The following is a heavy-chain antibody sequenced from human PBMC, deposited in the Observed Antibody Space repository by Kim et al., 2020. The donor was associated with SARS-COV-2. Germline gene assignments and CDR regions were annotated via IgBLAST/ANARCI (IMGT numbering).Heavy chain of an antibody. Sequence: GGSLRLSCAASGFTFSSYGMHWVRQAPGKGLEWVAVISYDGSNKYYADSVKGRFTISRDNSKNTLYLQMNSLRAEDTAVYYCANQISSSWSEYYYGMDVWGQGTTVTVSS. CDR1: GFTFSSYG. V-gene: IGHV3-30*18. J-gene: IGHJ6*02. CDR2: ISYDGSNK. D-gene: IGHD6-13*01. CDR3: ANQISSSWSEYYYGMDV.